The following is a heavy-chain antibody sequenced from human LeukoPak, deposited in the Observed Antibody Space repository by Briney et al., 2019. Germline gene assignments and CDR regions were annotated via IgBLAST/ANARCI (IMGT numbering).Heavy chain of an antibody. V-gene: IGHV4-39*01. CDR1: GGSISGSDFF. Sequence: SETLSLTCTVSGGSISGSDFFWGWIRQPPGKGLEWIGSIYYGGSTYYNPSPKSRVTISVDTSKNQFSLNLNSVTAADTAMYYCARQGNPDLDYWGQGTLVTVSS. CDR2: IYYGGST. D-gene: IGHD1-14*01. J-gene: IGHJ4*02. CDR3: ARQGNPDLDY.